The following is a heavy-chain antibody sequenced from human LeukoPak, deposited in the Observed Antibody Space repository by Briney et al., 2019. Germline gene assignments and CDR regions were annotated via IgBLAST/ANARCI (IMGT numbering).Heavy chain of an antibody. CDR3: AMATWVGGFDY. J-gene: IGHJ4*02. CDR1: GFTVSSNY. V-gene: IGHV3-66*01. CDR2: IYRGGST. D-gene: IGHD1-26*01. Sequence: GGPLRLSCAASGFTVSSNYMSWVRQAPGKGLEWVSVIYRGGSTYYADSVKGRFTISRDNSKNTLYLQMNNLRAEDTAVYYCAMATWVGGFDYWGQGTLVTVSS.